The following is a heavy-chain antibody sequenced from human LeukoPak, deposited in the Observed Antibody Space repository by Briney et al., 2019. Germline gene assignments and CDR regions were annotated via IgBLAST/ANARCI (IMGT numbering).Heavy chain of an antibody. CDR2: IYHSGNT. D-gene: IGHD2-2*01. Sequence: PSETLSLTCSVSGGPVSSGDNYWSWVRQPPGKGLEWIGYIYHSGNTYYNPSLKSRLSLSLDTSTSQVSLKLTSVTAADTAVYYCVQLLIGRFDPWGQGTLVTVSS. CDR1: GGPVSSGDNY. CDR3: VQLLIGRFDP. J-gene: IGHJ5*02. V-gene: IGHV4-30-4*01.